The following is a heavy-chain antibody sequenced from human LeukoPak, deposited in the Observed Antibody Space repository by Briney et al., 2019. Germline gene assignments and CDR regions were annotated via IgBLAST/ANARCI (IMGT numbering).Heavy chain of an antibody. CDR2: IYYSGST. J-gene: IGHJ4*02. CDR1: GGSISSYY. D-gene: IGHD3-10*01. CDR3: ARHDYYGSGILDY. Sequence: NPSETLSLTCTVSGGSISSYYWSWIRQPPGKGLEWIGYIYYSGSTNYKPSLKSRVTISVDTSKNQFSLKLSSVTAADTAVYYCARHDYYGSGILDYWGQGTLVTVSS. V-gene: IGHV4-59*08.